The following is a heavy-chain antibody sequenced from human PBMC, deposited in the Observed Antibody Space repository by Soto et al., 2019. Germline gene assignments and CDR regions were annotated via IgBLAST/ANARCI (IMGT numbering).Heavy chain of an antibody. CDR1: RFTFSGYS. CDR2: ISGSGGST. J-gene: IGHJ4*02. D-gene: IGHD3-3*02. CDR3: AKSYGDTWKHYYFDY. V-gene: IGHV3-23*01. Sequence: EVQLLESGGGLVQPGGSLRLSCAXSRFTFSGYSMSWVRQAPGKGLEWVSGISGSGGSTYYADSVKGRFTISRDNSESTLFLQMNSLRAEDTALYYCAKSYGDTWKHYYFDYWGQGTLVTVSS.